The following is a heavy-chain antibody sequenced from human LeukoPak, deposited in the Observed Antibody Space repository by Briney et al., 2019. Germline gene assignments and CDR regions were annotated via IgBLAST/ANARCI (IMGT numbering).Heavy chain of an antibody. J-gene: IGHJ4*02. Sequence: SETLSLTCAVSGASVSGSNYYWGWIRQPPGKGLEWIGNIYSSGSTYYNASLKSRVTISVDTSKNQFSLKLSSVTAADTAVYYCAGSPGYCTNGVCYRNQSFDYWGQGTLDTVS. CDR2: IYSSGST. D-gene: IGHD2-8*01. CDR1: GASVSGSNYY. V-gene: IGHV4-39*07. CDR3: AGSPGYCTNGVCYRNQSFDY.